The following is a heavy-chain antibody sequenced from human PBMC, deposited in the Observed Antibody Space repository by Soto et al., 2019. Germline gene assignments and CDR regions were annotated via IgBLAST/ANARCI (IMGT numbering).Heavy chain of an antibody. J-gene: IGHJ4*02. CDR2: ISGGGETT. D-gene: IGHD3-10*01. CDR3: AFSSGSGSYYFDY. CDR1: GFTFSSYA. V-gene: IGHV3-23*01. Sequence: EVQLLESGGGSVQPGGSLRLSCAASGFTFSSYAMWWVRQAPGKGLECVSAISGGGETTYYADSVKGRFTISRDNSKNTLYLQMNSLRAEDTAVYYCAFSSGSGSYYFDYWGQGTLVTVSS.